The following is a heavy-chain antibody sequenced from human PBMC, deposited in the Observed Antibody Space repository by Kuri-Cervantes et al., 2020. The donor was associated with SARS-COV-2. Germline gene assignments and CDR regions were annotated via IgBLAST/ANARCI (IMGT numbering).Heavy chain of an antibody. D-gene: IGHD3-10*01. Sequence: LRLSCTVSGGSISSGGYYWSWIRQPAGKGLEWIGRIYTSGSTNYNPSLKSRVTISVDTSKNQFSLKLSSVTAADTAVYYCARDRNFPYMVRGGSGAFDIWGQGTMVTVPS. CDR1: GGSISSGGYY. J-gene: IGHJ3*02. V-gene: IGHV4-61*02. CDR2: IYTSGST. CDR3: ARDRNFPYMVRGGSGAFDI.